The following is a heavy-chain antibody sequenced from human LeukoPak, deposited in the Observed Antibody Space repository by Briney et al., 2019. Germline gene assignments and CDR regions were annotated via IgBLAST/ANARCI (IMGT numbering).Heavy chain of an antibody. Sequence: SETLSLTCTVSGGSISSSSYYWGWIRQPPGKGLEWIGSIYYSGSTYYNPSLKSRVTISIDTSKNQFSLKLSSVTAADTAVYYCARRGLRYFDWLFPLNWFDPWGQGTLVTVSS. V-gene: IGHV4-39*01. CDR2: IYYSGST. D-gene: IGHD3-9*01. CDR1: GGSISSSSYY. J-gene: IGHJ5*02. CDR3: ARRGLRYFDWLFPLNWFDP.